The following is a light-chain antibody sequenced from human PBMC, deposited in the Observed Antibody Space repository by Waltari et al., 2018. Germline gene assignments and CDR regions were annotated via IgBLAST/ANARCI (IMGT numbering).Light chain of an antibody. CDR3: QQYGSSPLFT. Sequence: EVVLTHSPGPLSLSPGERATLPCRASQSVASTYLAWYQQKPGQAPRLLIYAASSRATGIPDRFSGSASGTDFTLTINRLEPEDSAVYFCQQYGSSPLFTFGPGTKVDI. J-gene: IGKJ3*01. CDR1: QSVASTY. CDR2: AAS. V-gene: IGKV3-20*01.